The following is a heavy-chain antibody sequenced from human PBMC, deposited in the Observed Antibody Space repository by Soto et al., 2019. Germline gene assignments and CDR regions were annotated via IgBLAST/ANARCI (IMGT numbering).Heavy chain of an antibody. D-gene: IGHD1-26*01. V-gene: IGHV3-23*01. J-gene: IGHJ4*02. Sequence: EVQLLESGGGLVQPGGSLRLSCEASGFTIINYAMTWLRQAQGQGLEWVSTFTSPGVTYYADSVKGRFTISRDTSKNTLFLQTNSLRAVDTAVYSCAKREARTGSYFDWGQGTLVTVSP. CDR1: GFTIINYA. CDR2: FTSPGVT. CDR3: AKREARTGSYFD.